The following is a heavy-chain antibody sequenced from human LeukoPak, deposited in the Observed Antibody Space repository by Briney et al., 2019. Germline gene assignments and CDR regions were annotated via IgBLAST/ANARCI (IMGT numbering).Heavy chain of an antibody. Sequence: GGSLRLSCAASGFTVSSNYMSWVRQAPGKGLEWVANIKQDGSEKYYVDSVKGRFTISRDNAKNSLYLQMNSLRAEDTAVYYCARDTAIHAFDIWGQGTMVTVSS. V-gene: IGHV3-7*01. CDR1: GFTVSSNY. CDR3: ARDTAIHAFDI. J-gene: IGHJ3*02. D-gene: IGHD4-17*01. CDR2: IKQDGSEK.